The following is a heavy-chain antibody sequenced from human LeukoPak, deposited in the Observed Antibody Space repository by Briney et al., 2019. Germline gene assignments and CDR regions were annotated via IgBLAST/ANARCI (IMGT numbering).Heavy chain of an antibody. CDR3: ARGKLGYSYGKYYMDV. CDR1: GYTFTSYY. CDR2: INPSGGST. V-gene: IGHV1-46*01. Sequence: ASVKVSCKASGYTFTSYYMHWVRQAPGQGLEWMGIINPSGGSTSYAQKFQGRVTMTRDMSTSTVYMELSSLRSEDTAVYYCARGKLGYSYGKYYMDVWGKGTTVTISS. J-gene: IGHJ6*03. D-gene: IGHD5-18*01.